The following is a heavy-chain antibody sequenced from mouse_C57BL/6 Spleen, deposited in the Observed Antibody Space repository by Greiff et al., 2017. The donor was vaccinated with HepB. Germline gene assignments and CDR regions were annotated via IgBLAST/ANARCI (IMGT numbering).Heavy chain of an antibody. D-gene: IGHD4-1*01. CDR1: GYTFTSYW. CDR2: IDPSDSYT. J-gene: IGHJ3*01. V-gene: IGHV1-59*01. Sequence: QVQLQQPGAELVRPGPSVKLSCKASGYTFTSYWMHWVKQRPGQGLEWIGVIDPSDSYTNYNQKFKGKATLTVDTSSSTAYMQLSSLTSEDSAVYYCARGTGTGLAYWGQGTLVTVSA. CDR3: ARGTGTGLAY.